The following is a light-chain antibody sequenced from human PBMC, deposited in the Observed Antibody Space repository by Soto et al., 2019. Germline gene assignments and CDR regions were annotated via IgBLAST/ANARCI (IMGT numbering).Light chain of an antibody. Sequence: DMQMTQSPSTLSASVGDRVTITCRASQSISTWLAWYQQKPGKAPDLLIYDASSLQTGVPSRFSGSGAGTEFTLTITSLLPDDFATYYCQQYDTYPLAFGGGTKVDIK. J-gene: IGKJ4*01. CDR2: DAS. V-gene: IGKV1-5*01. CDR1: QSISTW. CDR3: QQYDTYPLA.